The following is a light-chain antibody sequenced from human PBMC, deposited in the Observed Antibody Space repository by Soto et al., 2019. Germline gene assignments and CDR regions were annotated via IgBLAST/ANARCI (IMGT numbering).Light chain of an antibody. CDR3: QQYNKWPLT. V-gene: IGKV3-15*01. CDR2: HAS. CDR1: QSVSSN. Sequence: EIVMTQSPATLSVSPGERDTLSCRASQSVSSNLAWYQQKPGQAPRLLIYHASTRATGIPARFSGSGSGTEFTLTISSLQSEDFAVYYCQQYNKWPLTFGGGTKMEIK. J-gene: IGKJ4*01.